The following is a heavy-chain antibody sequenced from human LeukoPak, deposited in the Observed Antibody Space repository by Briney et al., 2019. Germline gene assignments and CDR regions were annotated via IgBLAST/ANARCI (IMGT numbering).Heavy chain of an antibody. CDR1: GSINNYY. J-gene: IGHJ3*02. Sequence: SETLSLTCTVSGSINNYYWSWIRQPPGKGLEWIGYIYYSGSTNYNPSLKSRVTISVDTSKNQFSLNLSSVTAADTDVYYCARVVCSSTSCPRGNAFDIWGQGTMVTVSS. CDR3: ARVVCSSTSCPRGNAFDI. V-gene: IGHV4-59*01. CDR2: IYYSGST. D-gene: IGHD2-2*01.